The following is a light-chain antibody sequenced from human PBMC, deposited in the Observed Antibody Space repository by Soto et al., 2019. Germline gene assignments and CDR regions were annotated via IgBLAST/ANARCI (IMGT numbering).Light chain of an antibody. CDR1: QSLVYSDGDTY. V-gene: IGKV2-30*01. CDR3: MPGKHWPPE. J-gene: IGKJ1*01. CDR2: KVS. Sequence: DVVMTQSPLSLPVTLGQPASISCRSSQSLVYSDGDTYLNWFQQRPGQSPRRLIYKVSTRDSGVPDRFSVSGSGTDFTLKISRVEAEDVGVYYCMPGKHWPPEFGKGTKVEIK.